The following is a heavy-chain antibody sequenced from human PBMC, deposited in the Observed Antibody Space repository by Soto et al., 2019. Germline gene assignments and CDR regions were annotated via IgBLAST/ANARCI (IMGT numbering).Heavy chain of an antibody. CDR1: GFTFDNYV. J-gene: IGHJ4*02. Sequence: PGGSLRLSCAASGFTFDNYVMHWVRQARGKGLEWVSGISGSGSTIYYADSVKGRFTIFRDNAKNSLYLQMNSLRAEDTAVYFCARDRDYDHVWGSHRQAPDYWGQGTLVTVSS. D-gene: IGHD3-16*02. CDR2: ISGSGSTI. CDR3: ARDRDYDHVWGSHRQAPDY. V-gene: IGHV3-48*03.